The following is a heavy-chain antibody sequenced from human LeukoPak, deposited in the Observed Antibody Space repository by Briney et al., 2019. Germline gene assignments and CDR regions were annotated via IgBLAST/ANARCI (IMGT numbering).Heavy chain of an antibody. V-gene: IGHV3-43*02. CDR2: ISGECGST. D-gene: IGHD3-3*01. CDR3: AKDISVWAARSPGIDY. CDR1: GFNFDDYA. Sequence: PGGALRLFCAASGFNFDDYAMDWVPQAPGEGLEMVLLISGECGSTYYADSVKGRFTISRDNSKNSLYLQMNRLRTEDTALYYCAKDISVWAARSPGIDYWGQGTLVTVSS. J-gene: IGHJ4*02.